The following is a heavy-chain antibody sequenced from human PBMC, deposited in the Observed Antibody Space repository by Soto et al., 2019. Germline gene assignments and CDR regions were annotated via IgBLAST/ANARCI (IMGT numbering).Heavy chain of an antibody. CDR2: IYYSGST. V-gene: IGHV4-59*01. CDR1: GGSISSYY. CDR3: AKGGGYTYGYNWFDP. Sequence: PSETLSLTYTVSGGSISSYYWSWIRQPPGKGLEWIGYIYYSGSTNYSPSLKSRVTISVDTSKNQVSLKLSSVTAADTAVYYCAKGGGYTYGYNWFDPWGQGTLVTVSS. J-gene: IGHJ5*02. D-gene: IGHD5-18*01.